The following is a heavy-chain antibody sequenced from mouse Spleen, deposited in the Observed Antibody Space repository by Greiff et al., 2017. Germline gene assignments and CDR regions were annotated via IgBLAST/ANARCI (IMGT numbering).Heavy chain of an antibody. V-gene: IGHV1-75*01. CDR1: GYTFTDYY. J-gene: IGHJ1*01. D-gene: IGHD1-1*01. CDR2: IFPGSGST. CDR3: ARCGSSFSYWYFDV. Sequence: QVHVKQSGPELVKPGASVKISCKASGYTFTDYYINWVKQRPGQGLEWIGWIFPGSGSTYYNEKFKGKATLTVDKSSSTAYMLLSSLTSEDSAVYFCARCGSSFSYWYFDVWGAGTTVTVSS.